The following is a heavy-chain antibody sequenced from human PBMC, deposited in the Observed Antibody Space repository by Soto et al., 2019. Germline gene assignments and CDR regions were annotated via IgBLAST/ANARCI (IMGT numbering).Heavy chain of an antibody. J-gene: IGHJ4*02. V-gene: IGHV3-48*02. CDR3: ARDLSWAFAH. Sequence: GGSLRLSCAASGFSFSDFSMDWVRQAPGKGLEWISYIRSSTTVSYADSVKGRFTISRDNAKNSLFLQMNSLRDEDTAVYYCARDLSWAFAHWGQGALVTGLL. D-gene: IGHD6-13*01. CDR1: GFSFSDFS. CDR2: IRSSTTV.